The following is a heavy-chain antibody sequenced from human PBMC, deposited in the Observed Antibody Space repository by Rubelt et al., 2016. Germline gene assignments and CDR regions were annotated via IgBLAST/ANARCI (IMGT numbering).Heavy chain of an antibody. CDR1: GGSISSSSYY. CDR2: IYYRWST. V-gene: IGHV4-39*07. Sequence: QLQLQESGPGLVKPSETLSLTCTVSGGSISSSSYYWGWIRQPPGKGLEGMGSIYYRWSTYYNPSLKSRVTISVGQSKKQVSLKLSYVTAADTAVYYCAGANRGVGATQGAFDYWGQGTLVTVSS. D-gene: IGHD1-26*01. J-gene: IGHJ4*02. CDR3: AGANRGVGATQGAFDY.